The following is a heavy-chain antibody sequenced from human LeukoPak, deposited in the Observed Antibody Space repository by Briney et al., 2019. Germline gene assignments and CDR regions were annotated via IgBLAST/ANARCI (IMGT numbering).Heavy chain of an antibody. J-gene: IGHJ5*02. CDR3: ARDPCGGSCYSSWFDP. CDR1: GYTFTSYG. Sequence: GASVKVSCKASGYTFTSYGISWVRQAPGQGLEWMGWISAYNGNTNYAQKLQGRGTMTTDTSTSTAYMELRSLRSDDTAVYYCARDPCGGSCYSSWFDPWGQGTLVTVSS. V-gene: IGHV1-18*01. D-gene: IGHD2-15*01. CDR2: ISAYNGNT.